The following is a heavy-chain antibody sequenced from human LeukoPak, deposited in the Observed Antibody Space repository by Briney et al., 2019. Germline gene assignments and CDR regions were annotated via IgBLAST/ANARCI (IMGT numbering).Heavy chain of an antibody. V-gene: IGHV4-39*01. D-gene: IGHD5-18*01. CDR2: IYYSGST. CDR3: ARRTLGPDTAMDPYWYFDL. Sequence: SETLSLTGTVSGGSISSSSYYWGGIRQPPGKGLGGMGGIYYSGSTYYNPSLKSRVTISVDTSKNQFSLKLSSVTAADTAVYYCARRTLGPDTAMDPYWYFDLWGRGTLVTVSS. CDR1: GGSISSSSYY. J-gene: IGHJ2*01.